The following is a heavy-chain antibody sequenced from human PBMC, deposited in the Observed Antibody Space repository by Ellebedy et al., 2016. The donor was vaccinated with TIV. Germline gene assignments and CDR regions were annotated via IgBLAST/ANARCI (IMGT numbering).Heavy chain of an antibody. J-gene: IGHJ3*02. CDR1: GFTFSGSA. CDR3: TRGAQESGSPLQAFDI. V-gene: IGHV3-73*01. CDR2: GRGKGNNYAT. D-gene: IGHD1-26*01. Sequence: GESLKISXAASGFTFSGSAMHWVRQASGKGLEWVGRGRGKGNNYATVYAASLKGRFIISRDESKNTAYLQMNSLKTEDTAVYFCTRGAQESGSPLQAFDIWGQGTMVTVSS.